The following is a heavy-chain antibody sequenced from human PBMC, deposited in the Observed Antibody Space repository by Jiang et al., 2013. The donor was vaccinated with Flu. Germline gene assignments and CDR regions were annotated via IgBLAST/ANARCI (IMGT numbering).Heavy chain of an antibody. CDR1: GYSFTSYW. J-gene: IGHJ5*02. CDR3: ARQDYDFWSGYPPGGFDP. Sequence: ISCKGSGYSFTSYWISWVRQMPGKGLEWMGRIDPSDXYTNYSPSFQGHVTISADKSISTAYLQWSSLKASDTAMYYCARQDYDFWSGYPPGGFDPWGQGTLVTVSS. D-gene: IGHD3-3*01. CDR2: IDPSDXYT. V-gene: IGHV5-10-1*01.